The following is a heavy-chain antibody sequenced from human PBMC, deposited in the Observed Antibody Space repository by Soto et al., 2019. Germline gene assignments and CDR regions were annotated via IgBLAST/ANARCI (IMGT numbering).Heavy chain of an antibody. V-gene: IGHV1-69*02. CDR2: IIPTIGIA. CDR1: GGTFSSYT. J-gene: IGHJ5*02. D-gene: IGHD2-15*01. CDR3: ARQEVGTEGSDWFDP. Sequence: QVQLVQSGAEVKETGSSVKVSCKASGGTFSSYTFSWVRQAPGQGLEWMGTIIPTIGIANYAQKFQGRVTMTADQSTSTADMELRSLRSEDTAVYYCARQEVGTEGSDWFDPWGQGTLVTVS.